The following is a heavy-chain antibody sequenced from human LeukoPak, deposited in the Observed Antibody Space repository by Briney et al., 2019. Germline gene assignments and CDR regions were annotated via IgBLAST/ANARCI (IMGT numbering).Heavy chain of an antibody. CDR3: GRDRRATYYYDSSGYYSDF. CDR1: GGSISRGTYY. D-gene: IGHD3-22*01. J-gene: IGHJ4*02. V-gene: IGHV4-39*07. Sequence: SETLSLTCTVSGGSISRGTYYWGWIRQPPGKGLQWIGSISYSGNTYSNPSLASRVTMSVDTSKNQFSLKLSSVTAADTAVYYCGRDRRATYYYDSSGYYSDFWGQGTLVTVSS. CDR2: ISYSGNT.